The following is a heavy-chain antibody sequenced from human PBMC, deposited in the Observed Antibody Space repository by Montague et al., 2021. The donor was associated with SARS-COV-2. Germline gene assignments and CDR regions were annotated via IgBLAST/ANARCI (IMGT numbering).Heavy chain of an antibody. D-gene: IGHD3-22*01. CDR2: IYYSGST. J-gene: IGHJ3*02. CDR3: ARARTRFSLIVLVIGTLDI. V-gene: IGHV4-31*03. Sequence: TLSLTCTVSGGSISSGGYYWSWIRQRPGKGLEWIAYIYYSGSTYYNPSLKSRVTISVDTSKNQFSLKLSSVTAADTAVYYCARARTRFSLIVLVIGTLDIWGQGTMVTVSS. CDR1: GGSISSGGYY.